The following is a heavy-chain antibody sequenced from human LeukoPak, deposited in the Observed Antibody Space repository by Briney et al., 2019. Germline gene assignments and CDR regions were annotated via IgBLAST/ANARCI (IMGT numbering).Heavy chain of an antibody. D-gene: IGHD6-13*01. CDR1: GFTFSNAW. Sequence: GGSLRLSRAASGFTFSNAWMSWVRQAPGKGLEWVGRIKSKTDGGTTDYAAPVKGRFTISRDDSKNTLYLQMNSLKTEDTAVYYCTTLAPIAAQSQGGYWGQGTLVTVSS. CDR3: TTLAPIAAQSQGGY. CDR2: IKSKTDGGTT. J-gene: IGHJ4*02. V-gene: IGHV3-15*01.